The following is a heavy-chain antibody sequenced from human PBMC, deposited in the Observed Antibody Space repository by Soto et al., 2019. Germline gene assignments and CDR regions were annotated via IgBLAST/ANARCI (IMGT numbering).Heavy chain of an antibody. V-gene: IGHV4-30-2*02. D-gene: IGHD6-19*01. CDR2: IYHSGST. CDR1: GGSISSGGYS. Sequence: SETLSLTCAVSGGSISSGGYSWSWIRQPPGKGLEWIGYIYHSGSTYYNPSLKSRVTISVDRSKNQFSLKLSSVTAADTAVYYCATRVYAVAGTHYDYWGQGTLVTVSS. CDR3: ATRVYAVAGTHYDY. J-gene: IGHJ4*02.